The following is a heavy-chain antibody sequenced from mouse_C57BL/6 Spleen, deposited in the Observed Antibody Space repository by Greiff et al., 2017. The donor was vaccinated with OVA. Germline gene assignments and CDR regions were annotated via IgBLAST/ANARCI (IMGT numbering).Heavy chain of an antibody. D-gene: IGHD2-2*01. J-gene: IGHJ4*01. Sequence: VQLQESGPELVKPGASVKFSCKASGYAFSSSWMNWVKQRPGKGLEWIGRIYPGDGDTNYNGKFKGKATLTADKSSSTAYMQLSSLTSEDSAVYFCARSSMVTTNAMDYWGQGTSVTVSS. CDR1: GYAFSSSW. CDR2: IYPGDGDT. V-gene: IGHV1-82*01. CDR3: ARSSMVTTNAMDY.